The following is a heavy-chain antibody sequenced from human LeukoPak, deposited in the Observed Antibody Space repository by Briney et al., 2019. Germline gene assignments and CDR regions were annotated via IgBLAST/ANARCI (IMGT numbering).Heavy chain of an antibody. CDR3: AKIMLVPAAPFDY. Sequence: EGSLRLSCAASGFSFSSYGMHWVRQAPGKGLEWVAFIRSDGNNKYYADSVKGRFTISRDNSKNTLYLQMNSLRTEDTAEYYCAKIMLVPAAPFDYWGQGTLVTVSS. J-gene: IGHJ4*02. CDR1: GFSFSSYG. D-gene: IGHD2-2*01. V-gene: IGHV3-30*02. CDR2: IRSDGNNK.